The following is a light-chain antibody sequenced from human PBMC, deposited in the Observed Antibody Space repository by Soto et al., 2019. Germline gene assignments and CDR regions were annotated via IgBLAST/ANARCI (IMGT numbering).Light chain of an antibody. Sequence: DIQMTQSPSSLSASVGDRVTITCRASQSISSYLNWYQQKPGKDPKLLIYAASSLQSGVPSRFSGSGSGTDFTLTISSLQTEDFATYYCQHSYSTPPTFGQGTKVEIK. V-gene: IGKV1-39*01. J-gene: IGKJ1*01. CDR1: QSISSY. CDR3: QHSYSTPPT. CDR2: AAS.